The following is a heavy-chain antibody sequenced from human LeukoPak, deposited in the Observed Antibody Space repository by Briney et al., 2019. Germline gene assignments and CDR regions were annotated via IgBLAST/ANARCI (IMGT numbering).Heavy chain of an antibody. Sequence: PSETLSLTCAVYGGSFGGYYWSWIRQPPGKGLEWIGEINDSGSTNYNPSLKSRVTISVDTSKNQFSLKLSSVTAADTAVYYCARMVRGVIIKQIYNWFDPWGQGTLVTVSS. J-gene: IGHJ5*02. V-gene: IGHV4-34*01. D-gene: IGHD3-10*01. CDR1: GGSFGGYY. CDR2: INDSGST. CDR3: ARMVRGVIIKQIYNWFDP.